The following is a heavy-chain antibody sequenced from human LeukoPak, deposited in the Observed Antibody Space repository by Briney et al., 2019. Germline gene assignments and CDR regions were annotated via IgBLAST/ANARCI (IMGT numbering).Heavy chain of an antibody. CDR2: INSDGSST. J-gene: IGHJ4*02. Sequence: SGGSLRLSCAASGFTFSSYWMHWVRQARGKGLVWVSRINSDGSSTSYADSVKGRFTISRDNAKNTLYLRMNSLRAEDTAVYYCAGFHYYDSSGYSDWGQGTLVTVSS. CDR1: GFTFSSYW. D-gene: IGHD3-22*01. V-gene: IGHV3-74*01. CDR3: AGFHYYDSSGYSD.